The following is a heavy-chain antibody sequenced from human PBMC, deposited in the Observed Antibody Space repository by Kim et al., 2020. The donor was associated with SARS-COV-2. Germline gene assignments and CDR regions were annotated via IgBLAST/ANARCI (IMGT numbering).Heavy chain of an antibody. V-gene: IGHV1-8*01. Sequence: ASVKVSCKASGYTFTSYDINWVRQATGQGLEWMGWMNPNSGNTGYAQKFQGRVTMTRNTSISTAYMELSSLRSEDTAVYYCARGLGGGRSKMFMVRGGDWFDPWGQGTLVTVSS. CDR1: GYTFTSYD. CDR3: ARGLGGGRSKMFMVRGGDWFDP. J-gene: IGHJ5*02. CDR2: MNPNSGNT. D-gene: IGHD3-10*01.